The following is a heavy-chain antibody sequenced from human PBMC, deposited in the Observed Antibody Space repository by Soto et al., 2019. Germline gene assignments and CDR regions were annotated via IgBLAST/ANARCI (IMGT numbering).Heavy chain of an antibody. D-gene: IGHD5-12*01. CDR1: GFTFSSYG. J-gene: IGHJ6*02. CDR2: ISYDGSNK. Sequence: QVQLVESGGGVVQPGRSLRLSCAASGFTFSSYGMHWVRQAPGKGLEWVAVISYDGSNKYYADSVKGRFTISRDNSKNTLYLQMNSLRAEDTAVYYCAKELYSCYGPYDGMDVWGQGTTVTVSS. V-gene: IGHV3-30*18. CDR3: AKELYSCYGPYDGMDV.